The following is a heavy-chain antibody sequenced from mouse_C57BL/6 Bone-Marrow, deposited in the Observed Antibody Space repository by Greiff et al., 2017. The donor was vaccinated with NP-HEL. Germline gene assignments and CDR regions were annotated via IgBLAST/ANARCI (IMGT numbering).Heavy chain of an antibody. CDR1: GFTFSDFY. V-gene: IGHV7-1*01. J-gene: IGHJ1*03. D-gene: IGHD4-1*01. CDR2: SRNKANDYTT. Sequence: DVMLVESGGGLVQSGRSLRLSCATSGFTFSDFYMEWVRQAPGKGLEWIAASRNKANDYTTEYSASVQGRFIVSRDTSQSILYLQMNALRAEDTAIYYCARDNWDRRFDVWGTGTTVTVSS. CDR3: ARDNWDRRFDV.